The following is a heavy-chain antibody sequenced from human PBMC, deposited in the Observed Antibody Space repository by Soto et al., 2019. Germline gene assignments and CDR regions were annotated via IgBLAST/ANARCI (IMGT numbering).Heavy chain of an antibody. V-gene: IGHV1-69*06. CDR2: INPIFGTP. CDR3: AREDCHFNY. Sequence: QVQLVQSGAEVQRPGSSVKVSCKASGGTFSSYAISWVRQAPGQGLEWRGGINPIFGTPHYAQKYQGRVTITADTFTNTAYMELTRLTSDNTAGYFCAREDCHFNYWGQGTLGTVSS. J-gene: IGHJ4*02. D-gene: IGHD2-21*01. CDR1: GGTFSSYA.